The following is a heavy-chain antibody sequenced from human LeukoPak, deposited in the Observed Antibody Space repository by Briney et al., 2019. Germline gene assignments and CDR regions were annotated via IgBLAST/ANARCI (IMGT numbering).Heavy chain of an antibody. Sequence: PGGSLRFSCAASGFTFSSYWMSWVRQAPGRGLEWVANIKQDGSEKYYVDSVKGRFTISRDNAKNSLYLQMNSLRAEDTAVYYCARTAVVRYYFDYWGQGTLVTVSS. CDR1: GFTFSSYW. V-gene: IGHV3-7*01. J-gene: IGHJ4*02. CDR3: ARTAVVRYYFDY. D-gene: IGHD2-21*01. CDR2: IKQDGSEK.